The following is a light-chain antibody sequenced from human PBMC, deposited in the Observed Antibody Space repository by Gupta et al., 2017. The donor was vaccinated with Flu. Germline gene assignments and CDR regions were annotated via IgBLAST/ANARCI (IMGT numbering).Light chain of an antibody. J-gene: IGLJ2*01. Sequence: QSVLTQPPSASGTPRQRVTISCSGSSSNIGSNYVYWYQQLPGTAPKLLIYRNNQRPSGVPDRFSGSKSGTSASLAISGLRSEDEADDYCAAWDDSLSVVFGGGTKLTVL. CDR1: SSNIGSNY. CDR2: RNN. V-gene: IGLV1-47*01. CDR3: AAWDDSLSVV.